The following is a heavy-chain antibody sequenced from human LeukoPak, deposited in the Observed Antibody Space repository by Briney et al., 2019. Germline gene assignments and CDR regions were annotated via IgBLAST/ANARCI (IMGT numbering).Heavy chain of an antibody. V-gene: IGHV1-69*05. CDR2: IIPIFGTA. CDR3: AILRWGGKPLDAFDI. Sequence: GASVKVSCKASGGTFSSYAISWVRQAPGQGLEWMGRIIPIFGTANYAQKFQGRVTITTDESTSTAYMELSSLRSEDTAVYYCAILRWGGKPLDAFDIWGPGTMVTVSS. D-gene: IGHD4-23*01. J-gene: IGHJ3*02. CDR1: GGTFSSYA.